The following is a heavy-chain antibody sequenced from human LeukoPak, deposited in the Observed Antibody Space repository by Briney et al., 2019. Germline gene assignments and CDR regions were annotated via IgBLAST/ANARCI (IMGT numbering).Heavy chain of an antibody. CDR1: GFTFSSYA. V-gene: IGHV3-23*01. D-gene: IGHD1-26*01. J-gene: IGHJ5*02. CDR2: ISGSGSNT. Sequence: GGSLRLSCAASGFTFSSYAMSWVRQAPGQGLEWVSDISGSGSNTYYADSVKGRFTISRDNSKNTLYLQMNSLRVEDTAVYYCAKKYSTGLDPWGEGTLVTVSS. CDR3: AKKYSTGLDP.